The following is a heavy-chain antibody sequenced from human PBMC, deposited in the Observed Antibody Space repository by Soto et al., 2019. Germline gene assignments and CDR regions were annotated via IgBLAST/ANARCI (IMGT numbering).Heavy chain of an antibody. CDR3: ARNAKTASYDSSGYYLPGDY. V-gene: IGHV1-3*01. D-gene: IGHD3-22*01. CDR1: GYTFTSYA. Sequence: QVQLVQSGAEVKKPGASVKVSCKASGYTFTSYAMHWVRQAPGQRLEWMGWINAGNGNTKYSQKFQGRVTITRDTSASKAYMELSSLRSEDTAVYYCARNAKTASYDSSGYYLPGDYWGQGTLVTVSS. CDR2: INAGNGNT. J-gene: IGHJ4*02.